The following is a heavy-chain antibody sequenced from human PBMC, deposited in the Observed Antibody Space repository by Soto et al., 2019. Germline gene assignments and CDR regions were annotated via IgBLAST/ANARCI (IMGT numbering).Heavy chain of an antibody. CDR3: SQEATGGWHFFDN. D-gene: IGHD6-19*01. Sequence: QVQLVESGGGVVQPGRSLRLSCAASGFTFRTYGMHWVRQAPGKGLEWVAFMSYDGRQKYYADSVKGRFTISRDNSKNTLDLQMNSLATEDPAVYFCSQEATGGWHFFDNWGQVTLVTVSS. CDR1: GFTFRTYG. J-gene: IGHJ4*02. CDR2: MSYDGRQK. V-gene: IGHV3-30*18.